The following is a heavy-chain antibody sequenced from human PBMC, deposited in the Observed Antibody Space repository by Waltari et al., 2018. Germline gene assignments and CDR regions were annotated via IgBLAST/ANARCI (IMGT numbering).Heavy chain of an antibody. D-gene: IGHD4-17*01. V-gene: IGHV4-38-2*01. CDR1: GHSISKGYS. CDR2: ISQSEST. Sequence: QVQLQESGPGLVKPSETLSLTCAVSGHSISKGYSWGWIRQPPGKGLEWIGSISQSESTYYNPSLKSRLTISLDTSKSQFSLNLTSVTAADTAIYFCARQHGYGDYSFFDCWGQGPWSPSPQ. CDR3: ARQHGYGDYSFFDC. J-gene: IGHJ4*02.